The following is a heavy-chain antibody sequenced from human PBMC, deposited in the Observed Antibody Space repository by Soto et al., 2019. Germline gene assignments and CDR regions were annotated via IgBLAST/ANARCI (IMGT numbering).Heavy chain of an antibody. CDR2: IDPSDSYT. Sequence: GESLKISCKGSGYSFTSYWISWVRQMPGKGLEWMGRIDPSDSYTRYSPSFQGQVTISADKSISTAYLQWSSLRASDTAMYYCASQNYYDSSGYYYDAFDIWGQGTMVTVSS. J-gene: IGHJ3*02. D-gene: IGHD3-22*01. V-gene: IGHV5-10-1*04. CDR3: ASQNYYDSSGYYYDAFDI. CDR1: GYSFTSYW.